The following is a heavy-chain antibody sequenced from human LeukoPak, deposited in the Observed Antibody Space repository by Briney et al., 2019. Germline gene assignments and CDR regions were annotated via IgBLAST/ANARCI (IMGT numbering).Heavy chain of an antibody. J-gene: IGHJ4*02. CDR2: ISSNGGST. CDR1: GFTFSSYA. Sequence: GSLRLSCAASGFTFSSYAMHWVRQAPGKGLEYVSAISSNGGSTYYANSVKGRFTISRDNSKNTLYLQMGSLRAEDMAVYYCARDRNQYSSGWCWLADYWGQGTLVTVSS. CDR3: ARDRNQYSSGWCWLADY. D-gene: IGHD6-19*01. V-gene: IGHV3-64*01.